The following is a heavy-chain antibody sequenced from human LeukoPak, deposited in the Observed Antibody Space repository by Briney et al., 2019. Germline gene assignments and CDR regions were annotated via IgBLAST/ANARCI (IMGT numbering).Heavy chain of an antibody. CDR1: GGTFSSYA. CDR3: ARIDAVEMATRFLDDAFDI. Sequence: SVKVSCKASGGTFSSYAISWVRQAPGQGLEWMGGIIPIFGTANYAQKFQGRVTITTDESTSTAYMELSSLRSEDTAVYYCARIDAVEMATRFLDDAFDIWGQGTMVTVSS. CDR2: IIPIFGTA. D-gene: IGHD5-24*01. V-gene: IGHV1-69*05. J-gene: IGHJ3*02.